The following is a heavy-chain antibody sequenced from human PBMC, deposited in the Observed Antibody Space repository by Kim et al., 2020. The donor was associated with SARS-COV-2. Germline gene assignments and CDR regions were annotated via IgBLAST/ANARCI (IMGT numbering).Heavy chain of an antibody. Sequence: GGSLRLSCAASGFTFSSYAMSWVRQAPGKGLEWVSAISGSGGSTYYADSVKGRFTISRDNSKNTLYLQMNSLRAEDTAVYYCAKDRGIAAPRGGFHYYYGMDVWGQGTRVTVA. CDR3: AKDRGIAAPRGGFHYYYGMDV. V-gene: IGHV3-23*01. CDR2: ISGSGGST. D-gene: IGHD6-13*01. CDR1: GFTFSSYA. J-gene: IGHJ6*01.